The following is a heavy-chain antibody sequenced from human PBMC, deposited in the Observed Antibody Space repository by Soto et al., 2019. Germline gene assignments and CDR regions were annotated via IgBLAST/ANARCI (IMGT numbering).Heavy chain of an antibody. J-gene: IGHJ4*02. CDR1: GFTFSDYY. CDR3: ARDRPTYCSGGSCYVSRGLDY. CDR2: ISSSGSNI. D-gene: IGHD2-15*01. V-gene: IGHV3-11*01. Sequence: GGSLRLSCAASGFTFSDYYMSWIRQAPGKGLEWVSYISSSGSNIYYADSVKGRFTISRDNAKNSLYLQMNSLRAEDTAVYDYARDRPTYCSGGSCYVSRGLDYWGQGTLVTVSS.